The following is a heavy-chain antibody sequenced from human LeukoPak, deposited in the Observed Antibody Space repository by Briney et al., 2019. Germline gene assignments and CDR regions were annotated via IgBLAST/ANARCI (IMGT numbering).Heavy chain of an antibody. CDR2: IYHSGST. CDR1: GYSISPCYY. D-gene: IGHD2-15*01. V-gene: IGHV4-38-2*01. CDR3: ARGGAATGNFDY. Sequence: SETLSLTCAVSGYSISPCYYWVWIRQPPRKGLEWIGSIYHSGSTYYNPSLKSRITISVDTSKNQFSLKLSSVTAADTAVYYCARGGAATGNFDYWGQGTLVTVSS. J-gene: IGHJ4*02.